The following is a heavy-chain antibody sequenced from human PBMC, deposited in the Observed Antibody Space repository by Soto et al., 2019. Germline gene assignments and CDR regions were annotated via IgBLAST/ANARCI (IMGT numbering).Heavy chain of an antibody. CDR2: INHSGST. CDR3: ARGGCSGGSCFLYYYYGMGV. Sequence: SETLSLTCAVYGGSFSGYYCSWIRQPPGKGLEWIGEINHSGSTNYNPSLKSRVTISVDTSKNQCSLKLSSVTAADTAVYYCARGGCSGGSCFLYYYYGMGVWGQGTTVTVSS. CDR1: GGSFSGYY. J-gene: IGHJ6*02. V-gene: IGHV4-34*01. D-gene: IGHD2-15*01.